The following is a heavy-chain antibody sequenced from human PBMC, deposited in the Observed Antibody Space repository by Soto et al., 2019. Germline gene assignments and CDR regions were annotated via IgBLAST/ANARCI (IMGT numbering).Heavy chain of an antibody. CDR1: GGSISSYY. D-gene: IGHD6-19*01. CDR3: AGSDYSSGWYISEGGFDY. Sequence: PSETLSLTCTVSGGSISSYYWSWIRQPPGKGLEWIGYIYYSGSTNYNPSLKSRVNISVDTSKNQFSMKLSSVTAADTAVYYCAGSDYSSGWYISEGGFDYWGQGTLVTVS. CDR2: IYYSGST. V-gene: IGHV4-59*08. J-gene: IGHJ4*02.